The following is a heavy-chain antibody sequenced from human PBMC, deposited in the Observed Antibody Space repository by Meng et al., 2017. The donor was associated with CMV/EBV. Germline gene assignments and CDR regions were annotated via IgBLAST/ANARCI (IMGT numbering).Heavy chain of an antibody. Sequence: GESLKISCAASGFTFSSYGMHWVRQAPGKGLEWVAFIRYDGSNKYYADSVKGRFTISRDNSKNTLYLQMNSLRSEDTAVYYCARDRRYCSSTSCYQPPYYYYYGMDVWGQGTTVTVSS. CDR2: IRYDGSNK. J-gene: IGHJ6*02. CDR3: ARDRRYCSSTSCYQPPYYYYYGMDV. V-gene: IGHV3-30*02. D-gene: IGHD2-2*01. CDR1: GFTFSSYG.